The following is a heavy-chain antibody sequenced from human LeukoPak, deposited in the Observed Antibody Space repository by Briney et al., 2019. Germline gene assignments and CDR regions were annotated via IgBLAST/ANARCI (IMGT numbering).Heavy chain of an antibody. CDR1: GFTFSSYS. Sequence: PGGSLRLSCAASGFTFSSYSMNWVRQAPGKGLEWVSTISGNGGSTYYADSVRGRFTISRDNSKNTLYLLMNSLRAEDTAVYYCTRDPGYAIYYFDYWGQGTLVTVSS. CDR2: ISGNGGST. CDR3: TRDPGYAIYYFDY. D-gene: IGHD3-3*01. V-gene: IGHV3-23*01. J-gene: IGHJ4*02.